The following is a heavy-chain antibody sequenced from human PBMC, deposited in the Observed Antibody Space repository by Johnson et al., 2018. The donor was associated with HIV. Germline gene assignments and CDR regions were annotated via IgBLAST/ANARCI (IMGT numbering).Heavy chain of an antibody. V-gene: IGHV3-7*01. D-gene: IGHD3-22*01. CDR3: ARDPELDYFNNRAFDI. CDR1: GFTFSSYW. CDR2: IKHDGSER. J-gene: IGHJ3*02. Sequence: VQLVESGGGLVQPGGSLRLSCAASGFTFSSYWMSWVRQAPGKGLAWVANIKHDGSERYYVDSVKGRFTISIDNAKNSVFLHMDSLRAEDTAVYYCARDPELDYFNNRAFDIWGQGTMVTVSS.